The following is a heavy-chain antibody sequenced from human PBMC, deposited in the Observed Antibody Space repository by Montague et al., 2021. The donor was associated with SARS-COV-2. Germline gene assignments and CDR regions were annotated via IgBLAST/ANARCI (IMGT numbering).Heavy chain of an antibody. D-gene: IGHD4-17*01. Sequence: SETLSLTCTVSGGSISSYYWSWIRQPPGKGLEWIGYIYDSGSTNYNPSLKSRVTISVDTSKNQFSLKPSSVTAADTAVYYCARENTVTTFGGPYYINSWGQGTLVTVSA. J-gene: IGHJ4*02. CDR1: GGSISSYY. CDR3: ARENTVTTFGGPYYINS. CDR2: IYDSGST. V-gene: IGHV4-59*01.